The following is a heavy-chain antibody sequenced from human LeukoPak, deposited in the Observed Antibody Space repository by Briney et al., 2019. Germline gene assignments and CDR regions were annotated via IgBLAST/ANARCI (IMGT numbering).Heavy chain of an antibody. CDR1: GFTFDDHG. Sequence: GGSLRLSCAASGFTFDDHGMSWVRQAPGTGLEWVSTFSGSGGNTYYADSVKGRFTISRDNSKNTLYLQMNSLRAEDTAVYYCAKDIRSRFDYWGQGTLVTVSS. CDR2: FSGSGGNT. CDR3: AKDIRSRFDY. J-gene: IGHJ4*02. V-gene: IGHV3-23*01.